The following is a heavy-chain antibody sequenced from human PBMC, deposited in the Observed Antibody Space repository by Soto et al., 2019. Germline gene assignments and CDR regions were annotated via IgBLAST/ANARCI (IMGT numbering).Heavy chain of an antibody. V-gene: IGHV3-53*05. CDR2: LYTEGTT. CDR3: AKEFRERAGPWYFDL. Sequence: GGSLRLSCVASGLTVSHNYMAWVRQAPEMGLEWVSILYTEGTTYYADSVKGRFTISRDNSKSTLYLQMNSLRDEDTAVYYCAKEFRERAGPWYFDLWGRGTLVTVSS. CDR1: GLTVSHNY. J-gene: IGHJ2*01. D-gene: IGHD1-1*01.